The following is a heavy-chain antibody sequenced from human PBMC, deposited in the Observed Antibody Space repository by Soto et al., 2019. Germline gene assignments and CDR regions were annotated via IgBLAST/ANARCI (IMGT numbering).Heavy chain of an antibody. V-gene: IGHV4-30-4*01. CDR3: ARDGSGSYADYYGMDV. J-gene: IGHJ6*02. D-gene: IGHD3-10*01. CDR2: IYYSGST. CDR1: GGPISSGDYY. Sequence: PSETLSLTCTVSGGPISSGDYYWSWIRQPPGKGLEWIGYIYYSGSTYYNPSLKSRVTISVDTSKNQFSLKLSSVTAADTAVYYCARDGSGSYADYYGMDVWGQGTTVTVSS.